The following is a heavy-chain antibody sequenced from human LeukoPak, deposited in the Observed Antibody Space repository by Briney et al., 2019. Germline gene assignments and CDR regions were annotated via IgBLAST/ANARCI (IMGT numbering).Heavy chain of an antibody. J-gene: IGHJ6*02. CDR2: MYLSGTT. CDR1: GDSINSLDL. D-gene: IGHD3-16*01. Sequence: KPSGTLSLTCTVSGDSINSLDLWSWVRQPPGKGLEWIGEMYLSGTTHSNPSVKSRVTISVDTSKNQFSLKLSSVTAADTAVYYCARGRILMRRAYYYYGMDVWGQGTTVTVSS. V-gene: IGHV4-4*02. CDR3: ARGRILMRRAYYYYGMDV.